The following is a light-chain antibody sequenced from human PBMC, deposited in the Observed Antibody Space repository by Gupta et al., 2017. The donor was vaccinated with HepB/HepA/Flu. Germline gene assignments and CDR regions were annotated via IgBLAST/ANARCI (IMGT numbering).Light chain of an antibody. CDR1: NIGNKN. V-gene: IGLV3-9*01. Sequence: SSELTPPLSVSVALGQTARITCGGNNIGNKNVHWYHQKPGQAPVLVIYRDNNRPSRIPERFSGSNSGNTATLTITRAQAGDEDDYYCQVWDSNTEIFGTGTKLTVL. CDR2: RDN. CDR3: QVWDSNTEI. J-gene: IGLJ1*01.